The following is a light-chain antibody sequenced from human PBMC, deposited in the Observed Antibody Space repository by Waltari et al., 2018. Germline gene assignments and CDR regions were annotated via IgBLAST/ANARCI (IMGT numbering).Light chain of an antibody. CDR1: QSISRW. CDR3: KQYKSYST. Sequence: DIQMTQSPSTLSASIGDSVTITCGASQSISRWLAWYQQKPGKAPKLLIYKTSSLESGVPSRFSGSGSRTQFNLTINSLQPENFATYVCKQYKSYSTLGPGTKVDI. CDR2: KTS. J-gene: IGKJ3*01. V-gene: IGKV1-5*03.